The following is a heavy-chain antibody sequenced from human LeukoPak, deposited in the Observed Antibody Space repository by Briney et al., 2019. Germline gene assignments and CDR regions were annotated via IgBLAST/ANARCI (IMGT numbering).Heavy chain of an antibody. Sequence: ASVKVSCKASGYTFTSYYMHWVRQAPGQGLEWMGIINPSGGSTSYAQKFQGRVTMTRDTSTSTVYMELSSLRSEDTAVCYCARAPLIFGVVTPFDYWGQGTLVTVSS. J-gene: IGHJ4*02. CDR2: INPSGGST. CDR3: ARAPLIFGVVTPFDY. CDR1: GYTFTSYY. D-gene: IGHD3-3*01. V-gene: IGHV1-46*03.